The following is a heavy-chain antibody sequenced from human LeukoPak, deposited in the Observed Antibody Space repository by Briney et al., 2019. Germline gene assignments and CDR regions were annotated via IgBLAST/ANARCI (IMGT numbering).Heavy chain of an antibody. CDR1: GGTFSSYA. CDR2: IIPIFGTA. Sequence: ASVKVSCKASGGTFSSYAISWVRQAPGQGLEWMGRIIPIFGTANYAQKFQGRVTITTDESTSAAYMELSSLRSEDTAVYYCARMSRDGYNSLDYWGQGTLVTVSS. V-gene: IGHV1-69*05. D-gene: IGHD5-24*01. J-gene: IGHJ4*02. CDR3: ARMSRDGYNSLDY.